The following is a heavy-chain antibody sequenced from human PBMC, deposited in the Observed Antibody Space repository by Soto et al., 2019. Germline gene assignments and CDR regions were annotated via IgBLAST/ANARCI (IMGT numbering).Heavy chain of an antibody. Sequence: ASVKVSCKASGYTFTSYAMHWVRQAPGQRLEWMGWINAGNGNTKYSQKFQGRVTITRDTSASTAYMELSSLRSEDTVVFYCARRNVLMVYAIDAFDIWGQGTMVTVSS. V-gene: IGHV1-3*01. J-gene: IGHJ3*02. CDR2: INAGNGNT. CDR1: GYTFTSYA. CDR3: ARRNVLMVYAIDAFDI. D-gene: IGHD2-8*01.